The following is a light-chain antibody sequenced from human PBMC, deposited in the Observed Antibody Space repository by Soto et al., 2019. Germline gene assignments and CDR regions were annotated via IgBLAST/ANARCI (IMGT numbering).Light chain of an antibody. CDR1: QSVDKY. V-gene: IGKV3-11*01. Sequence: EIVLTQSPATLSFSPGERATLSCRASQSVDKYLVWYQQKTGQAPRLLIYDASSRATGIPARFSGSGSGTDFSLTITSLEPEDFAVYYCQQRTNSPLTFGGGTKLEIK. J-gene: IGKJ4*01. CDR3: QQRTNSPLT. CDR2: DAS.